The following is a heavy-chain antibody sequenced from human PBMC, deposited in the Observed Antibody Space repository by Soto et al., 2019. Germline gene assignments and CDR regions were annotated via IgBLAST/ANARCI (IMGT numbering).Heavy chain of an antibody. CDR3: AKRAAGTSFDY. CDR1: ECNFISHG. Sequence: GVSHRVSNAAAECNFISHGIRWVSQAPGKGLEWVSVISGSGGSTYYADSVKGRFTISRDNSKNTLYLQMNSLRAEDTAVYYCAKRAAGTSFDYWGQGTLVTVSS. D-gene: IGHD6-13*01. CDR2: ISGSGGST. J-gene: IGHJ4*02. V-gene: IGHV3-23*01.